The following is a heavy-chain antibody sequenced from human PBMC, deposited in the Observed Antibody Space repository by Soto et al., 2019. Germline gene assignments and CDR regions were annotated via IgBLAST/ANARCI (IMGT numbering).Heavy chain of an antibody. J-gene: IGHJ6*02. CDR2: ISAYNGNT. Sequence: ASVKVSCKASGYTFTSYGISWVRQAPGQGLEWMGWISAYNGNTNYAQKLQGRVTMTTDTSTSTAYMELRSLRSDDTAVYYCALSGVLTGYDRDYYYYGMDVWGQGTTVTVSS. V-gene: IGHV1-18*01. CDR3: ALSGVLTGYDRDYYYYGMDV. D-gene: IGHD3-9*01. CDR1: GYTFTSYG.